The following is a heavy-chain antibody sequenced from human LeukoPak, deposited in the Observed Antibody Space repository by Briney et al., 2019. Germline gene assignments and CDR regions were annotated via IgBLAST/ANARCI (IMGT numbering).Heavy chain of an antibody. V-gene: IGHV3-74*01. CDR3: AKDGAPYNWNYFGYYMDV. J-gene: IGHJ6*03. Sequence: GGSLRLSCAASGFTFSSYWMHWVRQAPGKGLVWVSRINSDGSSTIYADSVKGRFTISRDNAKNTLYLQMNSLRAEDTAVYYCAKDGAPYNWNYFGYYMDVWGKGTTVTVSS. D-gene: IGHD1-20*01. CDR2: INSDGSST. CDR1: GFTFSSYW.